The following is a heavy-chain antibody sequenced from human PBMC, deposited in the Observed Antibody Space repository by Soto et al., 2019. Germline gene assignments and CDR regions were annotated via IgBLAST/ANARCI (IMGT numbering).Heavy chain of an antibody. CDR3: ARDINWRQPLPSNWFDP. J-gene: IGHJ5*02. V-gene: IGHV1-69*13. CDR1: GGTFSSYA. Sequence: SVKVSCKASGGTFSSYASSWVRQAPGQGLEWMGGIIPIFGTANYAQKFQGRVTITADESTSTAYMELSSLRSEDTAVYYCARDINWRQPLPSNWFDPWGQGTLVNVSS. D-gene: IGHD3-3*01. CDR2: IIPIFGTA.